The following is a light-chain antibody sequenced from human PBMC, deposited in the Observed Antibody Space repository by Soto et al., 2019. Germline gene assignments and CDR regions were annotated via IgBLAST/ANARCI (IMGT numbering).Light chain of an antibody. J-gene: IGKJ1*01. V-gene: IGKV1-5*01. Sequence: DIEMTQSPATLSASVGDRVIITCRASQSISSWLAWYQQKPGTAPKLLISHASSLESGVPSRFSGSGSGTEFTLTISSLQPDDFATYYCQQYTRYSFGQGTKVDIK. CDR2: HAS. CDR3: QQYTRYS. CDR1: QSISSW.